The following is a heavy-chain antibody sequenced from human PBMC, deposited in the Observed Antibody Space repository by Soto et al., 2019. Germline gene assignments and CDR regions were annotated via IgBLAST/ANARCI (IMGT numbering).Heavy chain of an antibody. J-gene: IGHJ6*01. Sequence: VASVKVSCKASGGTFSSYAISWVRQAPGQGLEWMGGIIPIFGTANYAQKFQGRVTITADESTSTAYMELSSLRSGDTAVYYCARARTYDYGSGSHTPYGMEVWGQGITAIVTS. CDR3: ARARTYDYGSGSHTPYGMEV. D-gene: IGHD3-10*01. V-gene: IGHV1-69*13. CDR2: IIPIFGTA. CDR1: GGTFSSYA.